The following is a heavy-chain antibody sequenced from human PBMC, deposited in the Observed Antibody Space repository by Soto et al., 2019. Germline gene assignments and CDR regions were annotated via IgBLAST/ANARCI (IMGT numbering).Heavy chain of an antibody. V-gene: IGHV1-24*01. J-gene: IGHJ2*01. CDR3: ATNTGFFSITYYYDSSGQLGYFDL. Sequence: QVPLVQSGAEVKKPGASVKVSCKVSGYTLTELSMHWVRQAPGKGLEWMGGFDPEDGETIYAQKFQGRVTMTEDTSTDTAYMELSSLRSEDTAVYYCATNTGFFSITYYYDSSGQLGYFDLWGRGTLVTVSS. CDR2: FDPEDGET. CDR1: GYTLTELS. D-gene: IGHD3-22*01.